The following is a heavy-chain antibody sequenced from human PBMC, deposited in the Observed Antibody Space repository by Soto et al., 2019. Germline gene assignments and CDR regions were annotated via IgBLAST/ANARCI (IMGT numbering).Heavy chain of an antibody. CDR1: GFTFSTVA. Sequence: GGSLRLSCVASGFTFSTVAMTWVRQAPGKGLEWVSSISDNGGNTDYADSVRGRFTLPRDNSKNTLYLQMNHLKAEDTAVYYCAKLYWNPRYFDYWGQGARVTVSS. CDR2: ISDNGGNT. CDR3: AKLYWNPRYFDY. V-gene: IGHV3-23*01. J-gene: IGHJ4*02. D-gene: IGHD1-1*01.